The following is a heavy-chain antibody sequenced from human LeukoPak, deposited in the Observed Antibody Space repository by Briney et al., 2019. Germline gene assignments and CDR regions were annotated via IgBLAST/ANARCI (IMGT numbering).Heavy chain of an antibody. CDR3: ARDRQITMVRGVYTDAFDI. D-gene: IGHD3-10*01. CDR2: IWYDGSNK. V-gene: IGHV3-33*01. J-gene: IGHJ3*02. CDR1: GFTFGSYG. Sequence: PGGSLRLSCAASGFTFGSYGMHWVRQAPGKGLEWVAVIWYDGSNKYYADSVKGRFTISRDNSKNTLYLQMNSLRAEDTAVYYCARDRQITMVRGVYTDAFDIWGQGTMVTVSS.